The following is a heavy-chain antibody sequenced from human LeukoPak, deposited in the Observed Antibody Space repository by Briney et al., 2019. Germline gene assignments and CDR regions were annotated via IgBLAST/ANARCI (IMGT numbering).Heavy chain of an antibody. D-gene: IGHD2-15*01. J-gene: IGHJ6*02. CDR1: GGSISSYY. V-gene: IGHV4-59*01. CDR2: IYYSGST. CDR3: ARAGCSGGSCGYYYGMDV. Sequence: SETLSLTCTVSGGSISSYYWSWIRQPPGKGLEWIGYIYYSGSTNYNPSLKSRVTISVDTSKNQFSLKLSSVTAADTAVYYCARAGCSGGSCGYYYGMDVWGQGTTVTVSS.